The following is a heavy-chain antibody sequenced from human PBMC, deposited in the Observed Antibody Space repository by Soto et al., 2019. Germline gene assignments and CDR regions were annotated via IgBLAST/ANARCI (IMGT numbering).Heavy chain of an antibody. D-gene: IGHD2-8*01. J-gene: IGHJ4*02. CDR1: GGSFSGYY. CDR3: ARGLGSLIYFDY. CDR2: INHSGST. V-gene: IGHV4-34*01. Sequence: SETLSLTCAVYGGSFSGYYWSWIRQPPGKGLEWIGEINHSGSTNYNPSLKSRVTISVDTSKNQFSLKLSSVTAADTAVYYCARGLGSLIYFDYWGQGTLVTVSS.